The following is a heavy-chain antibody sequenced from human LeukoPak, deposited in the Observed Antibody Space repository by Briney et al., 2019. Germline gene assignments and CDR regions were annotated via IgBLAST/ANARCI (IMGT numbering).Heavy chain of an antibody. CDR3: AKDRSLDSSGYSYFDY. CDR2: IRYDGSNK. Sequence: GGSLRLSCAASGFTFSSYGMHWVRHAPGKGLEWVAFIRYDGSNKYYADSVKGRFTISRDNSKNTLYLQMNSLRAEDTAVYYCAKDRSLDSSGYSYFDYWGQGTLVTVSS. D-gene: IGHD3-22*01. CDR1: GFTFSSYG. V-gene: IGHV3-30*02. J-gene: IGHJ4*02.